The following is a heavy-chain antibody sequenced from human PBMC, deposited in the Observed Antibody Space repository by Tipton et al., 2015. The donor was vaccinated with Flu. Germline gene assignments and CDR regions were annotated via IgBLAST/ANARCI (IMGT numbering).Heavy chain of an antibody. D-gene: IGHD1-1*01. CDR1: GFTFSGSA. CDR3: THEGVQAGN. CDR2: IRSKANSYAT. V-gene: IGHV3-73*01. J-gene: IGHJ4*02. Sequence: SLRLSCAASGFTFSGSAMHWVRQASGKGLEWVGRIRSKANSYATAYAASVKGRFTISRDDSKNTAYLQMNSLKTEDTAVYYCTHEGVQAGNWGQGTLVTVSS.